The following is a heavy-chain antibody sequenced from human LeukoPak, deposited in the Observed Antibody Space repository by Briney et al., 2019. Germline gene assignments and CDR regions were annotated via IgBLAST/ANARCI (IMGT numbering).Heavy chain of an antibody. J-gene: IGHJ4*02. V-gene: IGHV4-59*01. CDR3: ARSLPGRVGAADF. CDR1: GGSISSYY. D-gene: IGHD6-13*01. Sequence: SETLSLTCTVSGGSISSYYWSWIRQPPGKGLEWIGYIYYSGSTNYNPSLKSRVTISVDTSKNQFSLKLSSVTAADTAVYYCARSLPGRVGAADFWGQGTLVTVSS. CDR2: IYYSGST.